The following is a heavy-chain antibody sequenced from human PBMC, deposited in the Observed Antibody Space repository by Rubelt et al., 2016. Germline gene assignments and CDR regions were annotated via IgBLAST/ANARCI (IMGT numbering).Heavy chain of an antibody. D-gene: IGHD3-3*01. CDR1: GGSFSGSY. CDR3: ARGGYDFWSGYTNGGMDV. J-gene: IGHJ6*02. V-gene: IGHV4-34*01. CDR2: IYYSGST. Sequence: QVQLQQWGAGLLKPSETLSLTCAVYGGSFSGSYWSWIRQPPGKGLEWIGYIYYSGSTNYTPSAKGRVNISGDRSKSQLSLKLSSVTAADTAVYYCARGGYDFWSGYTNGGMDVWGQGTTVTVSS.